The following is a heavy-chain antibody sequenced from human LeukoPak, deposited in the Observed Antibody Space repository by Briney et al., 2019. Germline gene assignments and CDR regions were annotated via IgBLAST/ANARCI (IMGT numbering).Heavy chain of an antibody. CDR2: IYHSGST. V-gene: IGHV4-30-2*01. CDR1: GGSISSGGYY. Sequence: SQTLSLTCTVSGGSISSGGYYWSWIRQPPGKGLEWIGYIYHSGSTYYNPSLKSRVTISVDRSKNQFSLKLSSVTAADTAVYYCARDAGGSSDLDYWGQGTLVTVSS. D-gene: IGHD1-26*01. CDR3: ARDAGGSSDLDY. J-gene: IGHJ4*02.